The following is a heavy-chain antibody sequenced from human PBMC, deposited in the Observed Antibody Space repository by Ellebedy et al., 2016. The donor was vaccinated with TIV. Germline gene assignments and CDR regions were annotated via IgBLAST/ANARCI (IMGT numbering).Heavy chain of an antibody. CDR1: GGSVSRRSYY. D-gene: IGHD3-10*01. V-gene: IGHV4-61*03. Sequence: SETLSLXXTVPGGSVSRRSYYWSWIRQSPGKGLEWIGYIYSSGSTKYNPSLKSRLTISADTSKKHFSLNLNSATAADTAVYYCTYGINSDAFDIWGHGTMVTVSS. CDR2: IYSSGST. CDR3: TYGINSDAFDI. J-gene: IGHJ3*02.